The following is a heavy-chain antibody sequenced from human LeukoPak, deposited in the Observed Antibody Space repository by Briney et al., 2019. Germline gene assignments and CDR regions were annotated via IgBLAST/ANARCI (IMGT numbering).Heavy chain of an antibody. V-gene: IGHV7-4-1*02. CDR2: INTNTGNP. CDR1: GYTFTSYA. CDR3: ARDPIYGSGSYPNEVDY. J-gene: IGHJ4*02. D-gene: IGHD3-10*01. Sequence: ASVKVSCKASGYTFTSYAMNWVRQAPGQGLEWMGWINTNTGNPTYAQGFTGRFVFSLDTSVSTAYLQISSLKAEDTAVYYCARDPIYGSGSYPNEVDYWGQGTLVTVSS.